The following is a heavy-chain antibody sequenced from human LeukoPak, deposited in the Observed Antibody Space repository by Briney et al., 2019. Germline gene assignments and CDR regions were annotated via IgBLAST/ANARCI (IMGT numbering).Heavy chain of an antibody. J-gene: IGHJ4*02. CDR3: ARAQFKGYDFWSGYYAFDY. D-gene: IGHD3-3*01. Sequence: GASVKLSCKASGGTFSSYAISWVRQAPGQGLEWMGRIIPILGIANHAQKFQGRVTITADKSTSTAYMELSSLRSEDTAVYYCARAQFKGYDFWSGYYAFDYWGQGNLVTVFS. V-gene: IGHV1-69*04. CDR2: IIPILGIA. CDR1: GGTFSSYA.